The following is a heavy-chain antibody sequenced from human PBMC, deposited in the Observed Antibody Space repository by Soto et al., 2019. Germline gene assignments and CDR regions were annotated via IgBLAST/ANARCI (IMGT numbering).Heavy chain of an antibody. Sequence: PSETLSRTCTVSGGSISSYYWSWIRQRPGKGLEWIGYIYYSGSTNYNPSLKSRVTISVDTSKNQFSLKLSSVTAADTAVYYCARGMAEEQIFYYFDYWGQGALVTVSS. CDR1: GGSISSYY. CDR3: ARGMAEEQIFYYFDY. CDR2: IYYSGST. V-gene: IGHV4-59*01. J-gene: IGHJ4*02. D-gene: IGHD3-9*01.